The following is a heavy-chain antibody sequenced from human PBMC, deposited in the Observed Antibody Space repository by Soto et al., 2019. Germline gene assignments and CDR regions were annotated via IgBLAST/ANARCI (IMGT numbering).Heavy chain of an antibody. J-gene: IGHJ5*02. CDR2: ISGSGDRT. V-gene: IGHV3-23*01. D-gene: IGHD2-21*02. CDR3: AKDRRQIVVVTAIVDWFDP. CDR1: GFTFHNYA. Sequence: GGSLRLSCAASGFTFHNYAMSWVRQAPGKGLEWVSTISGSGDRTYYADSVKGRFTISRDNFKNTLYLQMDSLRAEDTAVYYCAKDRRQIVVVTAIVDWFDPWGQGTMVTVSS.